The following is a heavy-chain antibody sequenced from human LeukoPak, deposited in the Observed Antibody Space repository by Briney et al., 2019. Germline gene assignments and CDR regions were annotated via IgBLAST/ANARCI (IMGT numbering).Heavy chain of an antibody. CDR2: IYHSGST. CDR1: GGSISSGGYS. Sequence: SQTLSLTCAVSGGSISSGGYSWSWIRQPPGKGLEWIGYIYHSGSTYYNPSLKSRVTISVDRSKNQFSLKLSSVTAADTAVYYCARDRYCSSTSCLQNYYYGMDVWGQGTTVTVS. CDR3: ARDRYCSSTSCLQNYYYGMDV. J-gene: IGHJ6*02. V-gene: IGHV4-30-2*01. D-gene: IGHD2-2*01.